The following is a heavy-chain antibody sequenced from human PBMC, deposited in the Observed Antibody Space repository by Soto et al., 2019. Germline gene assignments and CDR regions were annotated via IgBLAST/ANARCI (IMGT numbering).Heavy chain of an antibody. CDR3: AKGRSTATGTFDY. J-gene: IGHJ4*02. V-gene: IGHV3-23*01. Sequence: PGGSLRLSCAASGFTFTTYAMSWVRQAPGKGLEWVSTISGSGGSTFYADSVKGRFTISRDNSKNTLYVQMNSLRADDTALYYCAKGRSTATGTFDYWGQGALVTVSS. CDR1: GFTFTTYA. CDR2: ISGSGGST. D-gene: IGHD6-13*01.